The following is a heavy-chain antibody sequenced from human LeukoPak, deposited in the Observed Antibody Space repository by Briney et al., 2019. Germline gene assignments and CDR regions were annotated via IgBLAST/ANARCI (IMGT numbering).Heavy chain of an antibody. D-gene: IGHD3-3*01. V-gene: IGHV5-51*01. Sequence: GESLKISCQGSGYSFTSYWIGWVRQMPGKGLEWMAIIYPGDSDTRYSPSFQGQVTISADKSISTAYLQWSSLKASDTAMYYCARADYDFWSGPFDYWGQGTLVTVSS. CDR2: IYPGDSDT. CDR3: ARADYDFWSGPFDY. J-gene: IGHJ4*02. CDR1: GYSFTSYW.